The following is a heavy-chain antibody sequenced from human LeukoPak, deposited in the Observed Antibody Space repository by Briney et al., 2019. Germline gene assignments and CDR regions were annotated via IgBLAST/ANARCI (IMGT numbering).Heavy chain of an antibody. Sequence: GGSLGLSCAASGFTFSSYGMSWVRQAPGKGLEWVSTIRGSGDITYYADSVKGRFTISRDNSKNTLYLQMNSLRAEDTAVYYCAKGTYGSGTYGSIDYWGQGTLVTVSS. CDR2: IRGSGDIT. J-gene: IGHJ4*02. V-gene: IGHV3-23*01. CDR1: GFTFSSYG. CDR3: AKGTYGSGTYGSIDY. D-gene: IGHD3-10*01.